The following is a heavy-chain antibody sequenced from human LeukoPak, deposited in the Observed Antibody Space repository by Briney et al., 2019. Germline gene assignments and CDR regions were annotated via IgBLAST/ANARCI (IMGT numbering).Heavy chain of an antibody. V-gene: IGHV4-39*07. CDR3: ARGTRERRYYYYYYYMDV. CDR1: GGSISSSSYY. D-gene: IGHD1-14*01. CDR2: INHSGST. J-gene: IGHJ6*03. Sequence: SETLSLTCIVSGGSISSSSYYWSWIRQPPGKGLEWIGEINHSGSTNYNPSLKSRVTISVDTSKNQFSLKLSSVTAADTAVYYCARGTRERRYYYYYYYMDVWGKGTTVTVSS.